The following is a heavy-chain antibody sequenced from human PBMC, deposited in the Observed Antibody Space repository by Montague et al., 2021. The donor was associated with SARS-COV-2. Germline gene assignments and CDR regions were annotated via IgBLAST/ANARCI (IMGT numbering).Heavy chain of an antibody. V-gene: IGHV3-21*01. J-gene: IGHJ4*02. CDR1: GFTFSSYS. CDR2: ISSSSSYI. CDR3: ARAGTYYGILTGYAESGYFDY. D-gene: IGHD3-9*01. Sequence: SLRLSCAASGFTFSSYSMNWVRQAPGKVLEWVSSISSSSSYIYXXXSXXXRFXISRDNAKNSLYLQLNSLRAEATAVSYRARAGTYYGILTGYAESGYFDYWGQGTLVTVSS.